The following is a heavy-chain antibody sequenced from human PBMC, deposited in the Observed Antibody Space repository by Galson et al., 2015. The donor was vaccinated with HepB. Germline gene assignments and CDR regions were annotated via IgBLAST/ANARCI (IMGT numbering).Heavy chain of an antibody. D-gene: IGHD1-26*01. Sequence: PALVKPTQTLTLTCTFSGFSLSTSGMCVSWIRQPPGKALEWLALIDWDDDKYYSTSLKTRLTISKDTSKNQVVLTMTNMDPVDTATYYCARTHSGRYYYGFDIWGQGTMVTVSS. V-gene: IGHV2-70*01. J-gene: IGHJ3*02. CDR1: GFSLSTSGMC. CDR3: ARTHSGRYYYGFDI. CDR2: IDWDDDK.